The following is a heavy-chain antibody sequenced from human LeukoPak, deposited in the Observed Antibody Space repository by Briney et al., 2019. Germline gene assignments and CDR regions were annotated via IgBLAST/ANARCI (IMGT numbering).Heavy chain of an antibody. J-gene: IGHJ4*02. V-gene: IGHV1-18*01. CDR2: ISAFNGNT. CDR1: GYTFTSYG. CDR3: AITFYGARYYFDY. Sequence: APVKASCKAFGYTFTSYGTSWVRQAPGQRRKGRGWISAFNGNTNYAQKLKGRVTMTTDTSTSTAYMELRSLRSDDTAVYDCAITFYGARYYFDYWGQGTLVTVSS. D-gene: IGHD2/OR15-2a*01.